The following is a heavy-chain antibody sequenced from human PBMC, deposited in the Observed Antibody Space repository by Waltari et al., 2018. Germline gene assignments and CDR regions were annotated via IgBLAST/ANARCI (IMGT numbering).Heavy chain of an antibody. J-gene: IGHJ4*02. V-gene: IGHV4-59*01. D-gene: IGHD3-10*01. CDR1: GGSISSYY. CDR2: IYYSGST. CDR3: ARVGSSPKGFGDPRYFHFDY. Sequence: QVQLQESGPGLVKPSETLSLTCTVSGGSISSYYWSWIRQPPGKGLEWIGYIYYSGSTNYNPSLKSRVTISVDTSKNQFSLKLSSVTAADTAVYYCARVGSSPKGFGDPRYFHFDYWGQGTLVTVSS.